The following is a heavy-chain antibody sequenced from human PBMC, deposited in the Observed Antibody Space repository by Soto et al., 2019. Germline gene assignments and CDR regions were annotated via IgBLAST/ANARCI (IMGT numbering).Heavy chain of an antibody. CDR3: ATGLLSLSGWFDP. CDR1: GGSFSGYY. J-gene: IGHJ5*02. Sequence: QVQLQQWGAGLLKPSETLSLTCAVYGGSFSGYYWSWIRQPPGKGLEWIGEINHSGSTNYNPSLKSRVPISVDTSKNQFSLKLSSVTAADTAVYYCATGLLSLSGWFDPWGQGTLVTVSS. D-gene: IGHD2-21*02. CDR2: INHSGST. V-gene: IGHV4-34*01.